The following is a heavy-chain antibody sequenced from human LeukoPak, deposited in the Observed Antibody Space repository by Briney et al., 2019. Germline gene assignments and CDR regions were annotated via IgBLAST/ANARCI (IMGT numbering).Heavy chain of an antibody. CDR1: GFTFSSYS. J-gene: IGHJ3*02. CDR2: ISSSSSTI. Sequence: PGGSLRLSCAASGFTFSSYSMNWVRQAPGKGLEWVSYISSSSSTIYYADSVKGRFTISRDNAKNSLYLQMNSLRAEDTAVYYCAREGYSSSWHGRPIYAFDIWGQGTMVTVSS. V-gene: IGHV3-48*01. D-gene: IGHD6-13*01. CDR3: AREGYSSSWHGRPIYAFDI.